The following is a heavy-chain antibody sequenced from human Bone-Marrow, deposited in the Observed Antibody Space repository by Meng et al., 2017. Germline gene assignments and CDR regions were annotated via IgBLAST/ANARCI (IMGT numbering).Heavy chain of an antibody. Sequence: HVHLQQWGAGLLKPSETLSLTCAVYGWSFSGYYWSWIRQPPGKGLEWIGEINHSGSTNYNPSLKSRVTISVDTSKNQFSLKLSSVTAADTAVYYCARGLRAARPLLFGYWGQGTLVTVSS. J-gene: IGHJ4*02. CDR3: ARGLRAARPLLFGY. CDR1: GWSFSGYY. V-gene: IGHV4-34*01. CDR2: INHSGST. D-gene: IGHD6-6*01.